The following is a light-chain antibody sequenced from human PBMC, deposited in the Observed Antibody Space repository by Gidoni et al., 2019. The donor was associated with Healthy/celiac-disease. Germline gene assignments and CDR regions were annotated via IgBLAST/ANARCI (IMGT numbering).Light chain of an antibody. CDR2: GAS. CDR3: QQYNNWPRWT. J-gene: IGKJ1*01. Sequence: EIVMTRSPATLSVSPGERATLSCRASQSVSSNLAWYQQKPGQAPRLLIYGASTRATGIPARFSGSGSGTEFTLTISSLQSEDFAVYYCQQYNNWPRWTFGQXTKVEIK. CDR1: QSVSSN. V-gene: IGKV3-15*01.